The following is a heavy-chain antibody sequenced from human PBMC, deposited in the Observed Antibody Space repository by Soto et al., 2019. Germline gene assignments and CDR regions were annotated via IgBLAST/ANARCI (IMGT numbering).Heavy chain of an antibody. CDR1: GGTFSSYA. CDR3: ARDKDFWSGYYTGMDY. Sequence: SVKVSCKASGGTFSSYAISWVRQAPGQGLEWMGGIIPIFGTANYAQKFQGRVTITADESTSTAYMELSSLRSEDTAVYYCARDKDFWSGYYTGMDYWGQGTLVTVSS. V-gene: IGHV1-69*13. J-gene: IGHJ4*02. D-gene: IGHD3-3*01. CDR2: IIPIFGTA.